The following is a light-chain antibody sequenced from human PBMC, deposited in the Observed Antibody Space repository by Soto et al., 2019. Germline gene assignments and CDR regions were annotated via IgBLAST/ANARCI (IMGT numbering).Light chain of an antibody. CDR1: GSNIGSYT. CDR3: AAWDDSLNGVV. Sequence: QSVLTQPPSTSGTPGQRVTISCFGSGSNIGSYTVNWYQQVPGTAPKLLIYSNNQRPSGVPDRFSASKSGTSVSLAITGLQSDDEADYYCAAWDDSLNGVVFGGGTKLTVL. CDR2: SNN. V-gene: IGLV1-44*01. J-gene: IGLJ2*01.